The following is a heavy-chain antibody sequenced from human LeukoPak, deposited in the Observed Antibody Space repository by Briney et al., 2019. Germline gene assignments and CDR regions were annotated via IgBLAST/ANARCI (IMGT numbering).Heavy chain of an antibody. Sequence: PPQTLSLTCAVSGGSISSGGYSWSWIRQPPGKGLEWIGYIYYSGSTNYNPSLKSRVTISVDTSKNQFSLKLSSVTAADTAVYYCARIPYYDFWYNWFDPWGQGTLVTVSS. CDR2: IYYSGST. CDR3: ARIPYYDFWYNWFDP. J-gene: IGHJ5*02. D-gene: IGHD3-3*01. V-gene: IGHV4-30-4*07. CDR1: GGSISSGGYS.